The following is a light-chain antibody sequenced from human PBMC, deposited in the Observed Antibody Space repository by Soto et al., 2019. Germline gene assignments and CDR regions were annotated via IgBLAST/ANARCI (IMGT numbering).Light chain of an antibody. Sequence: AIQLTQSPPSLSASVGDRVTITCRASQGMSSAVAWYQQKPGKAPKVLMYDASCMESGVPSRFSGSGSGTDFTLTISSLQPEDFATYYCQQFNSEPFTFGPGTKVDIK. V-gene: IGKV1-13*02. CDR2: DAS. J-gene: IGKJ3*01. CDR3: QQFNSEPFT. CDR1: QGMSSA.